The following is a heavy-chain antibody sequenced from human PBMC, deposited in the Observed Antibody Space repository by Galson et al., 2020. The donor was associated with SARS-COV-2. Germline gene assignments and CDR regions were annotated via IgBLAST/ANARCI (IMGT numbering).Heavy chain of an antibody. CDR1: GLQMRNYA. CDR2: IYYDGSAK. Sequence: GGSLRLSCAASGLQMRNYAMHWVRQAPGKGLEWVALIYYDGSAKYYADSVRGRFTISRDNSKNTVDLQMISLRAEDTALYYCAKELDGGCCSGDAFNIWGQGTMVTVSS. CDR3: AKELDGGCCSGDAFNI. D-gene: IGHD3-10*02. J-gene: IGHJ3*02. V-gene: IGHV3-33*06.